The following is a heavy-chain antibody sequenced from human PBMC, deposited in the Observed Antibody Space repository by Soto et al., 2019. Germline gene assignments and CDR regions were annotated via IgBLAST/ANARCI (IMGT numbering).Heavy chain of an antibody. CDR3: AKDSAVVVPAAINY. CDR2: ISYDGSNK. D-gene: IGHD2-2*01. J-gene: IGHJ4*02. CDR1: GFTFSSYG. V-gene: IGHV3-30*18. Sequence: GGSLRLSCAASGFTFSSYGMHWVRQAPGKGLEWVAVISYDGSNKYYADSVKGRFTISRDNSKNTLYLQMNSLRAEDTAVYYCAKDSAVVVPAAINYWGQGTLVTVSS.